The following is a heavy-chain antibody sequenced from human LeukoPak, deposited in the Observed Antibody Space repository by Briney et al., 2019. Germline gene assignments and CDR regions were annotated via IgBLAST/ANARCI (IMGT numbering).Heavy chain of an antibody. Sequence: ASVKVSCETSGYTFTTYPINWVRQAPGQGLEWMGWITTYNGDTNYAQNLQGRVTMTADTSTSTTYMELRSLRSEDTAVYYCATGLWRGYFGYWGQGTLVTVSS. CDR2: ITTYNGDT. CDR1: GYTFTTYP. D-gene: IGHD6-13*01. V-gene: IGHV1-18*01. CDR3: ATGLWRGYFGY. J-gene: IGHJ4*02.